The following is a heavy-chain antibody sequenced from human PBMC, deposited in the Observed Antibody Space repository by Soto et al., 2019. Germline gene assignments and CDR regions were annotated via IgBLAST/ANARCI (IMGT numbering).Heavy chain of an antibody. CDR2: NDHGGNT. CDR3: VNRPLLVTPT. D-gene: IGHD1-26*01. V-gene: IGHV4-39*01. J-gene: IGHJ4*02. CDR1: GRTFSINAAY. Sequence: PSETLSLTCTVYGRTFSINAAYWYLPWIRQPPGKGLDRIGSNDHGGNTYYNPPLEAGVIVSADPPKNQFSLSLIPVTSADTAVYYCVNRPLLVTPTWSQGILVTVSS.